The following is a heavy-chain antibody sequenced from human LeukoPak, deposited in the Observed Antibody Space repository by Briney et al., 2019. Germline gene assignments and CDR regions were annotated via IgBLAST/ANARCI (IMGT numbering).Heavy chain of an antibody. CDR2: IYTSGST. CDR1: GGSISSGSYY. D-gene: IGHD3-16*02. V-gene: IGHV4-61*09. J-gene: IGHJ4*02. Sequence: SETLSLTCTVSGGSISSGSYYWSWIRQPAGKGLEWIGHIYTSGSTNYNPSLKSRVTISVDTSKNQFSLKLSSVSAADTAVYYCASSVIRGKGFADYWGQGTLVTVSS. CDR3: ASSVIRGKGFADY.